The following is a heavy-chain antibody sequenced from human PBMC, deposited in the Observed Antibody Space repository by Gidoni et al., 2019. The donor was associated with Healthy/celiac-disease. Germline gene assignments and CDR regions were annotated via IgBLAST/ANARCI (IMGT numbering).Heavy chain of an antibody. CDR1: GYTFTGYY. V-gene: IGHV1-2*02. CDR2: INPNSGGT. D-gene: IGHD5-12*01. Sequence: QVQLVQSGAEVKKPGASVKVSCQASGYTFTGYYMHWVRQAPGHGLEWMGWINPNSGGTNYAQKFQGRVTMTRDTSISTAYMELSRLRSDDTAVYYCARDRMYSGYDPMDPVFDYWGQGTLVTVSS. J-gene: IGHJ4*02. CDR3: ARDRMYSGYDPMDPVFDY.